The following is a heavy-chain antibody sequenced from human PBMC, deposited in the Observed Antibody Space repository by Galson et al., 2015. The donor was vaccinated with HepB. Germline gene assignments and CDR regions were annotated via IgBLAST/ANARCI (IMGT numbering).Heavy chain of an antibody. CDR2: IYESGTT. V-gene: IGHV4-59*08. CDR3: AFSGDEAGWIGP. Sequence: ETLSLTCSVSGGSISGYYWTWIRQSPGQGLEWNGYIYESGTTNYNPSLKSRVTISDDTSKNQVFLRLTSVTAANTAVYYCAFSGDEAGWIGPWGQGTLVTVSS. CDR1: GGSISGYY. J-gene: IGHJ5*02. D-gene: IGHD5-12*01.